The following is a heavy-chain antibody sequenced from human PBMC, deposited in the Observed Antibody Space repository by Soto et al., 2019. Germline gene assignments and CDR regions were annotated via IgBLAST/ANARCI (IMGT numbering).Heavy chain of an antibody. CDR2: MHNSGST. D-gene: IGHD1-1*01. V-gene: IGHV4-59*08. J-gene: IGHJ4*02. Sequence: SETLSLTCTVSGGSVSSDYWSWIRQPPGKGLEWIGYMHNSGSTNYNPSLKSRVTISVDTSTNQFSLKLSSVAAADTAVYYCARGYEFFDYWGQGTPVTVSS. CDR3: ARGYEFFDY. CDR1: GGSVSSDY.